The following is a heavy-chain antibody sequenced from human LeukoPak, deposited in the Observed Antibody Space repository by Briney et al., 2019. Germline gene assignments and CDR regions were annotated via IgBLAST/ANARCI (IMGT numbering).Heavy chain of an antibody. CDR2: FNHIYGTT. J-gene: IGHJ3*02. CDR1: GGSLKNFA. Sequence: GASVKVSCKASGGSLKNFAINWVRQAPGQGPEWMGGFNHIYGTTNYAQKFQGRVTITVDDSTNIAYLDLSSLRSDDTALYYCARRAEWFSWTRLDAFDIWGQGTMVTVSS. D-gene: IGHD3-3*01. V-gene: IGHV1-69*13. CDR3: ARRAEWFSWTRLDAFDI.